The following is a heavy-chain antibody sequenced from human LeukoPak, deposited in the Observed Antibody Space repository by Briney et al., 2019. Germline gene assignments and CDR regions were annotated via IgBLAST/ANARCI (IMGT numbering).Heavy chain of an antibody. CDR3: ARKGDC. CDR2: IKQDGSDK. V-gene: IGHV3-7*01. Sequence: GWSLRLSCVASGFTFNSSWMSWVRQAPGKGLEWVANIKQDGSDKYYVDSVKGRFTISRDNAKNSVYLQMNSLRVEDTAVYYCARKGDCWGQGILVTVSS. J-gene: IGHJ4*02. CDR1: GFTFNSSW.